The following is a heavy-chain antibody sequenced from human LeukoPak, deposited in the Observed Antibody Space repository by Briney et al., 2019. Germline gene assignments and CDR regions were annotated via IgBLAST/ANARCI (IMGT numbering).Heavy chain of an antibody. CDR2: MSSGGNKE. D-gene: IGHD5-18*01. J-gene: IGHJ4*02. Sequence: GGSLRLSCAASGFTFSTSGMHWVRQAPGKGLEWVAVMSSGGNKEYYADSVRDRFTISRDNSNNTLSLQMNSLRAEDTAVYYCAKGLRGYYYFDYWGQGTLVTDSS. CDR1: GFTFSTSG. V-gene: IGHV3-30*18. CDR3: AKGLRGYYYFDY.